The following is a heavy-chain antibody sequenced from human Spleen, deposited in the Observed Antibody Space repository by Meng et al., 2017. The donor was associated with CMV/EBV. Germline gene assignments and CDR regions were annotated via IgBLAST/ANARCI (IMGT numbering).Heavy chain of an antibody. CDR1: GGSLSGYY. D-gene: IGHD5-18*01. CDR3: ARERPGRGYTYGFLDS. CDR2: INNSGST. V-gene: IGHV4-34*01. Sequence: SETLSLTCAVYGGSLSGYYLSWIRQSPGKGLEWIGEINNSGSTNYIPSLRSRVTISVDTSKNQFSLKLTSVTAADTAVYYCARERPGRGYTYGFLDSWGQGILVTVSS. J-gene: IGHJ4*02.